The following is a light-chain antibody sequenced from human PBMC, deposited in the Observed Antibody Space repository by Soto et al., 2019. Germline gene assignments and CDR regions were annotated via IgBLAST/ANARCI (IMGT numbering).Light chain of an antibody. J-gene: IGKJ4*01. Sequence: AIQLSQSPSSLSASVGDKVTITCRASQGISSALAWYQQKPGKAPKLLIYDASSLESGVLSRFSGSGSGTDFTLTISSLQPEDFATYYCQQFNSYPPLTFGGGTKVDIK. CDR2: DAS. V-gene: IGKV1-13*02. CDR1: QGISSA. CDR3: QQFNSYPPLT.